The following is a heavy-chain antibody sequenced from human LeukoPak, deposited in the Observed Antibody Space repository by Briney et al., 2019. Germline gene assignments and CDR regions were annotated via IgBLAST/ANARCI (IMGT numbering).Heavy chain of an antibody. CDR3: ARERPSYYDILTGYYPRSLPYYFDY. V-gene: IGHV4-34*01. J-gene: IGHJ4*02. D-gene: IGHD3-9*01. CDR2: INHSGST. CDR1: GGSFSGYY. Sequence: PSETLSLTCAVYGGSFSGYYGSWIRQPPGKGLEWIGEINHSGSTNYNPSLKSRVTISVDTSKNQFSLKLSSVTAADTAVYYCARERPSYYDILTGYYPRSLPYYFDYWGQGTLVTVSS.